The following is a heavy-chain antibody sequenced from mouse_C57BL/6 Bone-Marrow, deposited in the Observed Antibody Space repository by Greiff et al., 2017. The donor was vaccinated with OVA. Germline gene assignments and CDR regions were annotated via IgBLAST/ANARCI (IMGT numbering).Heavy chain of an antibody. J-gene: IGHJ4*01. Sequence: EVKLMESGGGLVKPGGSLKLSCAASGFTFSDYGMHWVRQAPEKGLEWVAYISSGSSTIYYAVTVKGRFTISRDNAKNTLFLQMTSLRSEDTAMYYCARNSNYGMDYWGQGTSVTVSS. V-gene: IGHV5-17*01. CDR1: GFTFSDYG. CDR2: ISSGSSTI. D-gene: IGHD2-5*01. CDR3: ARNSNYGMDY.